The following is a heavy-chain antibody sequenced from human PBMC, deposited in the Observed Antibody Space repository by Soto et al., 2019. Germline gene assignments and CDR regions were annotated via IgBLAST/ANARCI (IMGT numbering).Heavy chain of an antibody. D-gene: IGHD2-2*02. CDR2: INPFKGDT. CDR1: GYTFSTYG. Sequence: QVQLVQSGAEMKKPGASVKVSCKASGYTFSTYGITWVRQAPGQGLDWMGWINPFKGDTNSAARFQDRVTMTTDTSTRTAYMELRSLRSDDTAVYYCARVKVPAAILGAFDLWGQGTLGTVAS. CDR3: ARVKVPAAILGAFDL. J-gene: IGHJ3*01. V-gene: IGHV1-18*01.